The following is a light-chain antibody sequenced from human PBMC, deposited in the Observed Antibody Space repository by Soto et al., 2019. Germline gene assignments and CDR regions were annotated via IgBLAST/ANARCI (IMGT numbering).Light chain of an antibody. CDR2: KAS. CDR1: QSISSW. J-gene: IGKJ1*01. Sequence: DIQMTQSPSTLSASVGDRVTITCRASQSISSWLAWYQQKPGKAPKLLIYKASSLESGVPSRFSGSGSGTEFTLTISSLQPDDFATYSSQQYNLPRTFGQGTKVDIK. CDR3: QQYNLPRT. V-gene: IGKV1-5*03.